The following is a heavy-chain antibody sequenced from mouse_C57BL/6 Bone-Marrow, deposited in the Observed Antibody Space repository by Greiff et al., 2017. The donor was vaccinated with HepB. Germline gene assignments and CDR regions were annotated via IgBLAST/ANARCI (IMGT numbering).Heavy chain of an antibody. CDR3: ARRWLLRLEYAMDY. CDR1: GFTFSDYG. Sequence: EVQLVESGGGLVKPGGSLKLSCAASGFTFSDYGMHWVRQAPEKGLEWVASISSGSSTIYYADTVKGRFTISRDNAKNTLFLQMTSLRSEDTAMYYCARRWLLRLEYAMDYWGQGTSVTVSS. D-gene: IGHD2-3*01. V-gene: IGHV5-17*01. J-gene: IGHJ4*01. CDR2: ISSGSSTI.